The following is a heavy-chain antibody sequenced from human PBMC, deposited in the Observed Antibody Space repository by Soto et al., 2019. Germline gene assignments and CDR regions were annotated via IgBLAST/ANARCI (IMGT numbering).Heavy chain of an antibody. J-gene: IGHJ5*02. CDR1: GGSISSYY. CDR2: IYYSGST. D-gene: IGHD6-13*01. Sequence: QVQLQESGPGLVKPSETLSLTCTVSGGSISSYYWSWIRQPPGKGLEWIGYIYYSGSTNYNPSLKSRVTVSVDXSXNXXSLKLSSVTAADTAVYYCARAKAPLSGSSWYWFDPWGQGTRVTVSS. CDR3: ARAKAPLSGSSWYWFDP. V-gene: IGHV4-59*08.